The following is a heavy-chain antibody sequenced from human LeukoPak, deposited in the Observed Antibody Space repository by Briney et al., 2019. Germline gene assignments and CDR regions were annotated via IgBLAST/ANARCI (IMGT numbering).Heavy chain of an antibody. CDR3: AKAAFGSTSCYND. V-gene: IGHV3-23*01. Sequence: SGGSLRLSCAASGFTFSSYAMSWVRQAPGKGLEWVSAISGSGGSTYYADSVKGRFTISRDISKNTLYLQMNSLRAEDTAVYYCAKAAFGSTSCYNDWGQGTLVTVSS. CDR1: GFTFSSYA. D-gene: IGHD2-2*02. CDR2: ISGSGGST. J-gene: IGHJ4*02.